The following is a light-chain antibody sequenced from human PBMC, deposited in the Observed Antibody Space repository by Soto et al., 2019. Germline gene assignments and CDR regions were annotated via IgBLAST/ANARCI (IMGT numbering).Light chain of an antibody. CDR1: QSVSTS. CDR3: QQYNHWPET. CDR2: GAS. Sequence: ETVMTQSPATLSVSPGERDTLSCRASQSVSTSLAWYQQKPGLAPRLLIYGASTRATGISARFSGSGSGTEFTLTISSLQSEDFAVYHCQQYNHWPETFGQGTKVDIK. V-gene: IGKV3-15*01. J-gene: IGKJ1*01.